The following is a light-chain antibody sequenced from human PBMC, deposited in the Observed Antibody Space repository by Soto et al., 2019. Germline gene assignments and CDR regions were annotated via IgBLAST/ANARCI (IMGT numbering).Light chain of an antibody. V-gene: IGKV4-1*01. J-gene: IGKJ4*01. CDR3: QQYYSIPLT. CDR2: WAS. CDR1: QSVLYSSKNKNY. Sequence: DIVMTQSPDSLAVSLGERATINCKSSQSVLYSSKNKNYLAWYQQKLGQPPKLLIYWASTRESGVPDRFSGSGSGTDFTLTISSLQAEDVAVYYCQQYYSIPLTFGGGTKVEIK.